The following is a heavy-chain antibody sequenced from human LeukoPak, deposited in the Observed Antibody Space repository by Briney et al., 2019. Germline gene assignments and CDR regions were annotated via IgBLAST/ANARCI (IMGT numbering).Heavy chain of an antibody. CDR1: GRSFGGYY. CDR2: INHSGST. D-gene: IGHD2-2*01. CDR3: ARPRRTRHCSSTSCYAGPYYMDV. V-gene: IGHV4-34*01. Sequence: SETLSLTCAVYGRSFGGYYWSWIRQLPGKGLEWIGEINHSGSTNYNRSLKSRVTISVDTSKNQFSLKLSSVTAAYTAVYYCARPRRTRHCSSTSCYAGPYYMDVWGKGTTVTISS. J-gene: IGHJ6*03.